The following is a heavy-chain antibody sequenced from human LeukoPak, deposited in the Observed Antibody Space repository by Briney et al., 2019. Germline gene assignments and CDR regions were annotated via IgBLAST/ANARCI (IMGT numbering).Heavy chain of an antibody. J-gene: IGHJ4*02. V-gene: IGHV4-59*08. CDR1: SGSISSYY. D-gene: IGHD1-26*01. CDR2: IYYSGST. Sequence: NPSETLSLTCTVSSGSISSYYWSWIRQPPGKGLEWIGYIYYSGSTNYNPSLKSRVTISVDTSKNQFSLKLSSVTAADTAVYFCARRSDSGSDDGEDYFDYWGRGTLVTVSS. CDR3: ARRSDSGSDDGEDYFDY.